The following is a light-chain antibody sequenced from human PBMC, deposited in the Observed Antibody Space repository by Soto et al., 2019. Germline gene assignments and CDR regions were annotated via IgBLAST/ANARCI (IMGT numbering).Light chain of an antibody. Sequence: DIQMTQSPSSLSASVGDTVTITCQASQDITNYLNWYQQKPGKAPKLLISDASTLETGVPSRFSGSGSGTDFAFTISSLQPEDIATYYCQHYDNLPIPFGHGTRLEIK. CDR2: DAS. J-gene: IGKJ5*01. V-gene: IGKV1-33*01. CDR3: QHYDNLPIP. CDR1: QDITNY.